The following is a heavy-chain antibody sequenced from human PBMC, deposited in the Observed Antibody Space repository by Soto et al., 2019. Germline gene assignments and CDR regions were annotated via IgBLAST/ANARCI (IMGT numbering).Heavy chain of an antibody. D-gene: IGHD6-19*01. V-gene: IGHV3-23*01. CDR2: ISGSGGST. CDR3: AKAKYSSGWPNWFDP. J-gene: IGHJ5*02. Sequence: GGSLRLSCAASGFTFSSYAMSWVRQAPGKGLEWVSAISGSGGSTYYADSVKGRFTISRDNSKNTPYLQMNSLRAEDTAVYYCAKAKYSSGWPNWFDPWGQGTLVTVSS. CDR1: GFTFSSYA.